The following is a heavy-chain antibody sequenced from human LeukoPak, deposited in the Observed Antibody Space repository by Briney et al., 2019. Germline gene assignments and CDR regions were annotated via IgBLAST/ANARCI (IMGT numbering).Heavy chain of an antibody. CDR3: AAVVRVAGKPGSSC. Sequence: SVKVSCKASGFTFTSSAMQWVRQARGQRLEWIGWIVVGSGNTNYAQKFQERVTITRDMSTSTAHMELSSLRSEDTAVYYCAAVVRVAGKPGSSCWGQGTLVTVSS. V-gene: IGHV1-58*02. J-gene: IGHJ4*02. D-gene: IGHD6-19*01. CDR1: GFTFTSSA. CDR2: IVVGSGNT.